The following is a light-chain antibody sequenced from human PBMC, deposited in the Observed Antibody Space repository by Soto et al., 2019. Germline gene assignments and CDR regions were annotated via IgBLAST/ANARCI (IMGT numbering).Light chain of an antibody. Sequence: DIQMTQSPSALSASVGARVTITCRASQNISRWLAWYQQKPGQAPKTLIYDTSSLESGIPLRLSGSGSGTEGTRTVSNLQPDDAASYYCQHYKAFSPWTVGQGTKVEIK. CDR3: QHYKAFSPWT. CDR1: QNISRW. V-gene: IGKV1-5*01. J-gene: IGKJ1*01. CDR2: DTS.